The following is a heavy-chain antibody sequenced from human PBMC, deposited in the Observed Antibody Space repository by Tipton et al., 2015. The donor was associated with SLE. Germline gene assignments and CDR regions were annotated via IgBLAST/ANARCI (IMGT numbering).Heavy chain of an antibody. V-gene: IGHV4-59*01. D-gene: IGHD3-10*01. J-gene: IGHJ6*03. CDR3: ARALYYYDSGSYFYYMDV. CDR2: IYYSGST. Sequence: GSLRLSCTVSGGSISSYYWTWIRQPPGKGLEWIGYIYYSGSTAYNSSLKSRVTISVDTSTDQFSLNLSSVTAADTAVYHCARALYYYDSGSYFYYMDVWGKGTPVTVSS. CDR1: GGSISSYY.